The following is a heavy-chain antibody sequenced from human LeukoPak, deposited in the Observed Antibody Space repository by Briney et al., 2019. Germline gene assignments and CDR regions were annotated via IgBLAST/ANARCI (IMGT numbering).Heavy chain of an antibody. D-gene: IGHD1-26*01. CDR1: GFTFSSYG. Sequence: GRSLRLSCAASGFTFSSYGMHWVRQAPGKGLEWVSYIGNSGSTIYYADSVKGRFTISRDNAKNSLYLQMNSLRAEDTAVYYCTRKWELDYWGQGTLVTVSS. CDR3: TRKWELDY. CDR2: IGNSGSTI. V-gene: IGHV3-48*04. J-gene: IGHJ4*02.